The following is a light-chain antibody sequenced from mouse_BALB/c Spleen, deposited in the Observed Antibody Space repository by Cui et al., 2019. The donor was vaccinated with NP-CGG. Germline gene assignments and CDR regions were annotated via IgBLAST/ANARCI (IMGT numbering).Light chain of an antibody. CDR1: TGAVTTSNY. Sequence: QAVVTQESALTTSPGGTVTLICRSSTGAVTTSNYANWVQEKPDHLFTGLIGGTNNRVPGVPARFSGSLIGDKAALIITGAQTEDEAIYFCALWYSNHWVFGGGTKLTVL. CDR3: ALWYSNHWV. J-gene: IGLJ1*01. CDR2: GTN. V-gene: IGLV1*01.